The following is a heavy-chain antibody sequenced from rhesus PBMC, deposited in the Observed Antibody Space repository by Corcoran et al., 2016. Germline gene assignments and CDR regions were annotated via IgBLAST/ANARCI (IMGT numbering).Heavy chain of an antibody. CDR1: GGSISDSYR. Sequence: QVQLQESGPGVVKPSETLSLTCAVSGGSISDSYRWSWIRQPPGKGLELIGYIYGSSTSTNYNPSLKGRVTISKDTSKDQFSLKLSSVTAADTAVYYCAREVGYYYIWTGYYDSAYGLDSWGQGSSSPSPQ. V-gene: IGHV4S10*01. CDR3: AREVGYYYIWTGYYDSAYGLDS. CDR2: IYGSSTST. D-gene: IGHD3-3*01. J-gene: IGHJ6*01.